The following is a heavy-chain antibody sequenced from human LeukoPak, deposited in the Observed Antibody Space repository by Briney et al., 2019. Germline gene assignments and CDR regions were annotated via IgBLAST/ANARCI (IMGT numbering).Heavy chain of an antibody. V-gene: IGHV4-61*01. CDR2: IFYSGST. CDR3: ARGWQVMNY. J-gene: IGHJ4*02. CDR1: GGSVSSGSYY. Sequence: PSETLSLTCTVSGGSVSSGSYYWSWIRQPPGKGLEWIGYIFYSGSTSHNPSLKSRVTISVDTSKNQFSLKLSSVTAADTAVYYCARGWQVMNYWGQGILVSVSS. D-gene: IGHD5-24*01.